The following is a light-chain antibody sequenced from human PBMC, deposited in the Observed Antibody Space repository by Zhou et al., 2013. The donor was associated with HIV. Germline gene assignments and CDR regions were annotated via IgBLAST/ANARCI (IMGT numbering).Light chain of an antibody. Sequence: DIQMTQSPPSLSASVGDRGSFTCRASQSISSSLNCYQQKPRKAPNLLIYAASSLQSGVPSRFSGSGSGTDFTLTISSLQPEDFATYYCQQSYTSPRTFGQGTKVEIK. J-gene: IGKJ1*01. CDR2: AAS. CDR3: QQSYTSPRT. CDR1: QSISSS. V-gene: IGKV1-39*01.